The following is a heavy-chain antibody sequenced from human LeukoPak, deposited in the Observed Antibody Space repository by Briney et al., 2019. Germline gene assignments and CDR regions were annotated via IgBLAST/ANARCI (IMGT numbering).Heavy chain of an antibody. CDR1: GFTFSSYG. J-gene: IGHJ4*02. CDR3: ARAVGHAGTLDY. D-gene: IGHD3-10*01. Sequence: GGSLRLSCEASGFTFSSYGMNWVRQAPGKGLEWVSFISSSSSYIYYADSVRGRFTISRDNAKNSLYLQMNSLRAEDTAVYYCARAVGHAGTLDYWGQGTLVTVSS. CDR2: ISSSSSYI. V-gene: IGHV3-21*01.